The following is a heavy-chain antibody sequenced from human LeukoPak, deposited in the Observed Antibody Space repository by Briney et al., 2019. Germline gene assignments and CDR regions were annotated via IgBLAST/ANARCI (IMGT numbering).Heavy chain of an antibody. J-gene: IGHJ4*02. CDR1: GYTFTSYY. CDR2: INPSGGST. CDR3: ARWSLGTDQAAIPFDY. D-gene: IGHD2-21*02. Sequence: ASVKVSCKASGYTFTSYYMHWVRQAPGQGLEWMGIINPSGGSTSYAQKFQGRVTMTRDTSTSTVYMELSSLRSEDTAVYYCARWSLGTDQAAIPFDYWGQGTLVTVSS. V-gene: IGHV1-46*01.